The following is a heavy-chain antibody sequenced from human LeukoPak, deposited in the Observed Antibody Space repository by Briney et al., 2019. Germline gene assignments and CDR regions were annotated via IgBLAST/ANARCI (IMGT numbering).Heavy chain of an antibody. V-gene: IGHV1-46*01. CDR2: INPSGDST. CDR3: ARDMGYGDYGTQPDY. J-gene: IGHJ4*02. Sequence: ASVKVSCKASGYTFTSYYMHWVRQAPGQGLEWMGIINPSGDSTSYAQKFQGRVTMTRDTSTSTVYMELSSLRSEDTAVYYCARDMGYGDYGTQPDYWGQGTLVTVSS. D-gene: IGHD4-17*01. CDR1: GYTFTSYY.